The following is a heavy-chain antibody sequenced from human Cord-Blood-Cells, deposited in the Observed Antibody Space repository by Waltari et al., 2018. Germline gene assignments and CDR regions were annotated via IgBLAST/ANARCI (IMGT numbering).Heavy chain of an antibody. J-gene: IGHJ5*02. Sequence: QVQLQESGPGLVKPSQTLSLTCTVSGGSIRSGGYYWRWIRQHPGTGLEWIGYIYYRGSTYYNPSLKSRVTISVDTSKNQFSLKLSSVTAADTAVYYCARVIAAAGQGWFDPWGQGTLVTVSS. CDR1: GGSIRSGGYY. CDR3: ARVIAAAGQGWFDP. D-gene: IGHD6-13*01. V-gene: IGHV4-31*03. CDR2: IYYRGST.